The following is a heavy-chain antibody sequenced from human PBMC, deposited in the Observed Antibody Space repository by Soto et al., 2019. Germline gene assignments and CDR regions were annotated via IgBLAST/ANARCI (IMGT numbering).Heavy chain of an antibody. CDR1: GYSFTSYW. CDR2: IYPGDSDT. CDR3: ASPRAYYDYIWGSYRSDDAFDI. Sequence: EVQLVQSGAEVKKPGESLKISCKGSGYSFTSYWIGWLRQMPGKGLEWMGIIYPGDSDTRYSPSFQGQVTISADKSISTAYLQWSSLKASDSAMYYCASPRAYYDYIWGSYRSDDAFDIWGQGTMVTVSS. V-gene: IGHV5-51*03. D-gene: IGHD3-16*02. J-gene: IGHJ3*02.